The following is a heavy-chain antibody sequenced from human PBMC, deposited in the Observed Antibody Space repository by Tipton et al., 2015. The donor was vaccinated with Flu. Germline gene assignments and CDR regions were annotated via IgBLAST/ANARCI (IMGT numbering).Heavy chain of an antibody. Sequence: TLSLTCTVSGGPISSGGDYWSWIRQHPGKGLEWIGHIYYIGSTNYNPSLKSRVTISVDTSKNQFSLKLSSVTAADTAVYYCARMEWTVTTPRYFELWGRGTLVTVSS. CDR2: IYYIGST. V-gene: IGHV4-31*03. CDR1: GGPISSGGDY. CDR3: ARMEWTVTTPRYFEL. J-gene: IGHJ2*01. D-gene: IGHD4-17*01.